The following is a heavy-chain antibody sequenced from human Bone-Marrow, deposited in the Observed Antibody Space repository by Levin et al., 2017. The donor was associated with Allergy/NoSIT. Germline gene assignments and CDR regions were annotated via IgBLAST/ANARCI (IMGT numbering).Heavy chain of an antibody. CDR2: IHYSGGT. J-gene: IGHJ4*02. Sequence: RSQTLSLTCSVSGDSIHTYYWTWIRPPPGKGLEWIGYIHYSGGTNYNPSLKSRVTISIDTSKNQFSLDLSSVTAADTAVYYCAKSPKITRGWYVGSEWGQGTLVTVSS. CDR1: GDSIHTYY. D-gene: IGHD6-19*01. CDR3: AKSPKITRGWYVGSE. V-gene: IGHV4-59*08.